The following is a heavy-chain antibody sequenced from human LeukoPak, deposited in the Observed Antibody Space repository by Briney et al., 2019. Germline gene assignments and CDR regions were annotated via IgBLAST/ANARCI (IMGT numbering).Heavy chain of an antibody. CDR1: AFSFSSYS. Sequence: GGSLRLSCAVSAFSFSSYSMSWVRQAPGKGLEWVSSISSTSSIISYADSVKGRFTISRDNARNSLFLQLNSLRAEDTAVYYCARDRALGSSGWYFDYWGQGTLVTVSS. V-gene: IGHV3-48*01. CDR2: ISSTSSII. D-gene: IGHD6-19*01. J-gene: IGHJ4*02. CDR3: ARDRALGSSGWYFDY.